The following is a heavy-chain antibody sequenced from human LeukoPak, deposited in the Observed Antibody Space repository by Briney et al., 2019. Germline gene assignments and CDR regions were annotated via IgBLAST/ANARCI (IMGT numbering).Heavy chain of an antibody. J-gene: IGHJ4*02. V-gene: IGHV1-8*01. CDR3: ARLSGTSGTSSRVLHY. CDR1: GYTFTSYD. D-gene: IGHD1-1*01. CDR2: MNPNSGNT. Sequence: ASVKVSCKASGYTFTSYDINWVRQATGQGLEWMGWMNPNSGNTGYAQKFQGRVIMTRNTSISTAYMELSSLRSEDTAVYHCARLSGTSGTSSRVLHYWGQGTLVTVSS.